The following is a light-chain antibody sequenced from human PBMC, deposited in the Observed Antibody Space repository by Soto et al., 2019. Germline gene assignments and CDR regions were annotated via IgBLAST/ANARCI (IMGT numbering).Light chain of an antibody. CDR2: EDT. V-gene: IGLV3-1*01. Sequence: SSELTQPPSVSVSPGQTASITCSGDKLGDKYACWYQQKPGQSPVLVIYEDTERPSGIPERFSGSNSGNTATLTIRGTQAMDEADYYCQAWDSSVVFGGGTKVTVL. CDR1: KLGDKY. CDR3: QAWDSSVV. J-gene: IGLJ2*01.